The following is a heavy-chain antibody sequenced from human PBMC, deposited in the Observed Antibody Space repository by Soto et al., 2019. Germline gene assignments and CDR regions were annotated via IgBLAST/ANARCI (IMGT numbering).Heavy chain of an antibody. CDR2: ISYDGSNK. Sequence: QVQLVESGGGVVQPGRSLRLSCAASGFTFSSYGMHWVRQAPGKGLGWVAVISYDGSNKYYADSVKGRFTISRDNSKNTLYLQMNSLRAEDTAVYYCAKDRGGYGDYDAFDIWGQGTMVTVSS. CDR3: AKDRGGYGDYDAFDI. V-gene: IGHV3-30*18. D-gene: IGHD4-17*01. CDR1: GFTFSSYG. J-gene: IGHJ3*02.